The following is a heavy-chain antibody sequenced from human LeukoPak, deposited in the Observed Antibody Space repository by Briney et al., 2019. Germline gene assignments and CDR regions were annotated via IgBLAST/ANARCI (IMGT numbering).Heavy chain of an antibody. CDR1: GGSISSGGYS. J-gene: IGHJ4*02. CDR2: IYHSGST. V-gene: IGHV4-30-2*01. CDR3: ARVGDLGQQLATYFDY. Sequence: SETLSLTCTVSGGSISSGGYSWSWIRQPPGKGLEWIAYIYHSGSTYYNPSLKSRVTISVDRFKNQFSLKLNSVTAADTAVYYCARVGDLGQQLATYFDYWGQGTLVTVSS. D-gene: IGHD5-12*01.